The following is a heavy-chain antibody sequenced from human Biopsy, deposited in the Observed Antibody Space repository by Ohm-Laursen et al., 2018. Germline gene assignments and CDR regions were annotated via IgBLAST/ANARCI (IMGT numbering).Heavy chain of an antibody. CDR1: GGSISSSTTYY. Sequence: PGTLSLTCTVSGGSISSSTTYYWAWLRQPPGKGLEWIGSIYNTETTFYNPSLKSRVTISVDTSTIQFSLKVSSVTAADTALYFCARHPTGFWFDPWGHGTLVTVAS. V-gene: IGHV4-39*01. CDR3: ARHPTGFWFDP. CDR2: IYNTETT. J-gene: IGHJ5*02.